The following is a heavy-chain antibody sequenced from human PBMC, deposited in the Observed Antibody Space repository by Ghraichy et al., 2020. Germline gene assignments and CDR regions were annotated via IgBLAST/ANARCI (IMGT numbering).Heavy chain of an antibody. D-gene: IGHD1-7*01. CDR2: IYYTGTT. J-gene: IGHJ4*02. CDR3: ARLTGTGSIDY. CDR1: GDSISTYH. V-gene: IGHV4-59*08. Sequence: SETLSLTCTVSGDSISTYHWNWIRQPPGKGLEWIAYIYYTGTTNYNPSLRSRVTLSVDTSKNQFSLNLKSVTAADTAVYYCARLTGTGSIDYWGQGTLVTLSS.